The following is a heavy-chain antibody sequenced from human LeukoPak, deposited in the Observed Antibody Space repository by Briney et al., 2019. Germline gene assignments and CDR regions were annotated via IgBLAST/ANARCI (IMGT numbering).Heavy chain of an antibody. CDR3: ARGSYSHYGMDV. CDR1: GFTFSSYW. Sequence: GGSLRLSCAASGFTFSSYWMHWVRQGPGKGLVWDSRINSDGSSTRYADSVKGRFTISRDNAKNTLYLQMNSLRAEDTAVYYCARGSYSHYGMDVWGQGTTVTVSS. CDR2: INSDGSST. J-gene: IGHJ6*02. D-gene: IGHD1-26*01. V-gene: IGHV3-74*01.